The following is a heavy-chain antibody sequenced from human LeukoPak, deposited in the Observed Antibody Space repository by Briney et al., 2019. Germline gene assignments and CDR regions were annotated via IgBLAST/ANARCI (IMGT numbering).Heavy chain of an antibody. V-gene: IGHV4-59*08. CDR3: ARRGSSWYDWSANWFDP. D-gene: IGHD6-13*01. CDR1: GGSISSYY. CDR2: IYYSGST. J-gene: IGHJ5*02. Sequence: SETLSLTCTVSGGSISSYYWSWIRQPPGKGLEWIGYIYYSGSTNYNPSLKSRVTISVDTSKNQFPLKLSSVTAADTAVYYCARRGSSWYDWSANWFDPWGQGTLVTVSS.